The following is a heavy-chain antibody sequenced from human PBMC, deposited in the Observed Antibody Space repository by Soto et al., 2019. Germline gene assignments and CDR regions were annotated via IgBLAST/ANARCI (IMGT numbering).Heavy chain of an antibody. Sequence: PSETLSLTCTVSGGSVSSGSYYWSWIRQPPGKGLEWIGYIYYSGSTNYNPSLKSRVTISVDTSKNQFSLKLSSVTAADTAVYYCARGRGYSSGWYPTEFNWFDPWGQGTLVTV. CDR1: GGSVSSGSYY. J-gene: IGHJ5*02. CDR2: IYYSGST. D-gene: IGHD6-19*01. V-gene: IGHV4-61*01. CDR3: ARGRGYSSGWYPTEFNWFDP.